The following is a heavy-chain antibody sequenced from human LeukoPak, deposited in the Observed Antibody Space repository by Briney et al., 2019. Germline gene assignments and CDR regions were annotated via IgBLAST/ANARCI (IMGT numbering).Heavy chain of an antibody. CDR1: GFTFSSYS. CDR2: VSTGSRDI. D-gene: IGHD2-15*01. V-gene: IGHV3-21*01. Sequence: GGSLRLSCAASGFTFSSYSMNWVRQAPGKGLEWVSSVSTGSRDIYYADSVKGRFTISRDSAKNSLYLQMNSLRAEDTAVYYCAREGGYCYGDSCRYFDYWGQGTLVTVSS. CDR3: AREGGYCYGDSCRYFDY. J-gene: IGHJ4*02.